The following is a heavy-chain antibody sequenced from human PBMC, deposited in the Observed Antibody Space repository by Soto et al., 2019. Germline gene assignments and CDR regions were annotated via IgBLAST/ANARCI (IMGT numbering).Heavy chain of an antibody. CDR3: ARSRSHSKIYCSGVSCYSGSRYFDY. V-gene: IGHV4-34*01. J-gene: IGHJ4*02. CDR1: GGSFSHYY. CDR2: INHSGST. D-gene: IGHD2-15*01. Sequence: PSETLSLTCAVYGGSFSHYYWSWIRQPPGKGLEWIGEINHSGSTNYNPSLTSRVTISVDTSKTQFSLKLSSVTAADTAVYYGARSRSHSKIYCSGVSCYSGSRYFDYWGQGTLVTVSS.